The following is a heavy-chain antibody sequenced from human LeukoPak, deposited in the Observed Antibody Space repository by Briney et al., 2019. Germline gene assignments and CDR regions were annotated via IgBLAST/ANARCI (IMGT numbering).Heavy chain of an antibody. Sequence: GSLRLSFAASGFPFSNAWMSWVRQDPGKGLEWVGRIKSKTDGGTTDYAAPVKGRFTISRDDSKNTLYLQMNSLKTEDTSVYYCTTDVPPNWFDPWGQGTLVTASS. V-gene: IGHV3-15*01. D-gene: IGHD2-2*01. CDR3: TTDVPPNWFDP. CDR1: GFPFSNAW. CDR2: IKSKTDGGTT. J-gene: IGHJ5*02.